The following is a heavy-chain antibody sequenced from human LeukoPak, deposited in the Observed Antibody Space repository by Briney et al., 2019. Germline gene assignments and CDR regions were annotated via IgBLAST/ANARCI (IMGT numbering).Heavy chain of an antibody. CDR2: INPSGGST. V-gene: IGHV1-46*01. CDR1: GYTFTSCY. J-gene: IGHJ4*02. D-gene: IGHD3-10*01. Sequence: ASVKVSCKASGYTFTSCYMHWVRQAPGQGLEWMGIINPSGGSTSYAQKFQGRVTMTRDTSTSTVYMELSSLRSEDTAVYYCAREVVFTMVRGVRYYFDYWGQGTLVTVSS. CDR3: AREVVFTMVRGVRYYFDY.